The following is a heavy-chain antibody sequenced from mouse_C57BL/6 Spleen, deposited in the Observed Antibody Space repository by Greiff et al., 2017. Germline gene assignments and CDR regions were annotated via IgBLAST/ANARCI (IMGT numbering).Heavy chain of an antibody. V-gene: IGHV14-1*01. Sequence: EVQLQQSGAELVRPGASVKLSCTASGFNINDYYMHWVKQRPEQGLEWIGRIDPEDGDTEYAPKFQGKATMTADTSSNTAYLQLSSLTSEDTAVDYCTTRGTTADYYAMDYWGQGTSVTVSS. J-gene: IGHJ4*01. CDR3: TTRGTTADYYAMDY. D-gene: IGHD1-2*01. CDR2: IDPEDGDT. CDR1: GFNINDYY.